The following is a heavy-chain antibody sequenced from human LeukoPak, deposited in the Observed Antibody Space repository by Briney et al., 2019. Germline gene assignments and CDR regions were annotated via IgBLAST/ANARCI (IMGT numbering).Heavy chain of an antibody. Sequence: ASVEVSCMASGYTFTNYGISWVRQAPGQGLEWMGWISAYNGNTNYAQKLQDRVTMTTDTSTSTAYMELGSLRSDDTAVYYCARDLYSGSYYSPFDSWGQGTLVTVSS. CDR2: ISAYNGNT. J-gene: IGHJ4*02. D-gene: IGHD1-26*01. V-gene: IGHV1-18*01. CDR3: ARDLYSGSYYSPFDS. CDR1: GYTFTNYG.